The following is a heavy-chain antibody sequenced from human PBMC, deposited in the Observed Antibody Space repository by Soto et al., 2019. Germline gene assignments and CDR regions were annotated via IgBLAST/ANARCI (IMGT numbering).Heavy chain of an antibody. D-gene: IGHD3-22*01. Sequence: QPGGSLRLSCAASGFTFSSYAMHWVRQAPGKGLEWVAVISYDGSNKYYADSVKGRFTISRDNSKNTLYLQMNSLRAEDTAVYYCARRNDYYDSSGYPDYWGQGTLVTVSS. CDR3: ARRNDYYDSSGYPDY. J-gene: IGHJ4*02. CDR1: GFTFSSYA. V-gene: IGHV3-30-3*01. CDR2: ISYDGSNK.